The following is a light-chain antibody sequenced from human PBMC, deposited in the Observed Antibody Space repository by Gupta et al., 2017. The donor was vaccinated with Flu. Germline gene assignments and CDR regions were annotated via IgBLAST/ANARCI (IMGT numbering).Light chain of an antibody. V-gene: IGLV2-8*01. CDR1: SWDVGVYKY. CDR2: EVS. Sequence: QSVTISCTGTSWDVGVYKYGSWYQHHPGTAPKLIIYEVSRRPSGVPDRFSASKSGSTASLTVSGLQAEDEADYYCGSYADGRYVFGAGTKVTVL. CDR3: GSYADGRYV. J-gene: IGLJ1*01.